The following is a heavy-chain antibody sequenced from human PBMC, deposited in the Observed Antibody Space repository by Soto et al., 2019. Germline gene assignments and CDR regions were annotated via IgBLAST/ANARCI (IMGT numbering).Heavy chain of an antibody. CDR2: TYYRSKWYN. Sequence: SQTLSLTYAISRDSVSRNSPAWNWIRQSPSRGLEWLGRTYYRSKWYNDYAVSVKSRITINPDTSKNQFSLQLNSVTPEDTAVYYCAREQWLIQEYSWFDPWGQGTLVTVSS. CDR3: AREQWLIQEYSWFDP. V-gene: IGHV6-1*01. CDR1: RDSVSRNSPA. J-gene: IGHJ5*02. D-gene: IGHD6-19*01.